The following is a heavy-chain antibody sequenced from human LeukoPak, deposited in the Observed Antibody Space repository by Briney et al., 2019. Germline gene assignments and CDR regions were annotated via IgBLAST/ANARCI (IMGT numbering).Heavy chain of an antibody. Sequence: GGSLSLSCAASGFTFRTYSIHWVSQAPGKGLEWVTVVSADGRTQLYSDSVKGRFTISRGNSLNTLYLQMNSLRAEDTAVYYCARGLYGGNSYLDYWGQGTLVTVYS. CDR3: ARGLYGGNSYLDY. V-gene: IGHV3-30*03. CDR2: VSADGRTQ. J-gene: IGHJ4*02. D-gene: IGHD4-23*01. CDR1: GFTFRTYS.